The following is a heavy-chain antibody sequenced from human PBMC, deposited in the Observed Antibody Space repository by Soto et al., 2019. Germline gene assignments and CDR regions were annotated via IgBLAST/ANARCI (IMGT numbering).Heavy chain of an antibody. CDR3: ARWLRNGMHV. J-gene: IGHJ6*02. D-gene: IGHD3-22*01. V-gene: IGHV1-18*01. Sequence: QVQLVQSGAEVKKPGASVKVSCQASDYTFINYDISWVRQAPGQGLEWMGWISTYNGNTKYAQKVQGRVTMTTDTSTSTAYMELRSLRSDDTAVYYCARWLRNGMHVWGQGTTVAVSS. CDR2: ISTYNGNT. CDR1: DYTFINYD.